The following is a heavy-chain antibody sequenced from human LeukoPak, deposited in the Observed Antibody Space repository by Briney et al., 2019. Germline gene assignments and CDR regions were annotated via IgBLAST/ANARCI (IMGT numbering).Heavy chain of an antibody. V-gene: IGHV3-7*04. CDR3: ARASRGPTPDC. Sequence: ETLSLTCTVSGGSISNYYWSWIRQPPGKGLEWVANIKQDGSEKYYVDSVKGRFTISRDNGKNSLYLEMNSLRAEDTAVYYCARASRGPTPDCWGQGTLVTVSS. CDR2: IKQDGSEK. D-gene: IGHD3-16*01. CDR1: GGSISNYY. J-gene: IGHJ4*02.